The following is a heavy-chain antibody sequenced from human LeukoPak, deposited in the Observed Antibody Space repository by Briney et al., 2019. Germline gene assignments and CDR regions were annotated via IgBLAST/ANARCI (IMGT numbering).Heavy chain of an antibody. CDR2: ISNYNGNT. D-gene: IGHD3-22*01. Sequence: ASVKVSCKASGYTFTSYGINWVRQAPGQGLEWMGWISNYNGNTNYAQKLQGRVTMTTDTSTSTVYMELRSLRSDDTAVYYCARDYFDSSSYYYVGHYWGQGTLVTVSS. V-gene: IGHV1-18*01. CDR1: GYTFTSYG. CDR3: ARDYFDSSSYYYVGHY. J-gene: IGHJ4*02.